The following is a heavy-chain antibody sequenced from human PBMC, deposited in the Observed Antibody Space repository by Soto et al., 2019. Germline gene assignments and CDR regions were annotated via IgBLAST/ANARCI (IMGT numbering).Heavy chain of an antibody. Sequence: SETLSLTCTVSGGSISSYYWSWIRQPPGKGLEWIGYIYYSGSTNYNPSLKSRVAMSVDTSKNQFSLKLRSVSAADTAVYYCARQRTSVVTQAYFDDWGQGSLVTVSS. V-gene: IGHV4-59*08. CDR3: ARQRTSVVTQAYFDD. D-gene: IGHD2-21*02. J-gene: IGHJ4*02. CDR1: GGSISSYY. CDR2: IYYSGST.